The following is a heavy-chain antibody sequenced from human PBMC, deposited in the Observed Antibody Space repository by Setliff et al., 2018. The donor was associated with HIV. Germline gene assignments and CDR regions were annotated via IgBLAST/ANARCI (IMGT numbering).Heavy chain of an antibody. D-gene: IGHD3-3*01. CDR2: VYHTGTA. V-gene: IGHV4-38-2*01. Sequence: SETLSLTCVVSGDSIDNKYYWAWIRQPPGRGLEWIGTVYHTGTAYYNPSLKSRVTISVDTSKNQFSLKLSSVTAADTAVYYCARGRTYYDFWSGQDYYYYMDVWGKGTTVTVSS. J-gene: IGHJ6*03. CDR3: ARGRTYYDFWSGQDYYYYMDV. CDR1: GDSIDNKYY.